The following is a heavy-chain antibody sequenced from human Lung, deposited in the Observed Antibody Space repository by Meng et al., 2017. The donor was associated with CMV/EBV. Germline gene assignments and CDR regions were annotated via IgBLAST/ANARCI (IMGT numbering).Heavy chain of an antibody. CDR2: IYHSGST. CDR3: ASFPPPGKQWLVTDY. D-gene: IGHD6-19*01. V-gene: IGHV4-4*02. Sequence: QVPLRDAGPGRVKPSGTLSLTCAVSGGSISSSNWGSWVRQPPGKGLEWIGEIYHSGSTNYNPSLKSRVTISVDKSKNQFSLKLSSVTAADTAVYYCASFPPPGKQWLVTDYWGQGTLVTVSS. CDR1: GGSISSSNW. J-gene: IGHJ4*02.